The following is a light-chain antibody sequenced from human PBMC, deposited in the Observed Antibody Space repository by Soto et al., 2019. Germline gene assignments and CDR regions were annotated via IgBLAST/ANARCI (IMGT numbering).Light chain of an antibody. CDR2: GAS. CDR3: QQHGSSPPSVT. Sequence: DIVLTQSPGTLSLSPGERVTLSCRASQSVSSAYLAWYQQKRGQAPRLLIYGASNRATGIPDTFSGSGSGTDFTLTISRLEPEDFAVYHCQQHGSSPPSVTFGQGTRLEIK. CDR1: QSVSSAY. V-gene: IGKV3-20*01. J-gene: IGKJ5*01.